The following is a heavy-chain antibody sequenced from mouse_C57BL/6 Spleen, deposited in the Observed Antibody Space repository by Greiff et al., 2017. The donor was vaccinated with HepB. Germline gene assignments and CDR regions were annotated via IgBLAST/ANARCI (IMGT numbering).Heavy chain of an antibody. CDR2: INPNNGGT. CDR3: AKRFYYYGSSSNYFDY. CDR1: GYTFTDYN. Sequence: VQLQQSGPELVKPGASVKMSCKASGYTFTDYNMHWVKQSHGKSLEWIGYINPNNGGTSYKQKFKGKATLTENKSTNTAYMQLSSLTTEYYAIYSCAKRFYYYGSSSNYFDYWGQGTTLTVSS. D-gene: IGHD1-1*01. J-gene: IGHJ2*01. V-gene: IGHV1-22*01.